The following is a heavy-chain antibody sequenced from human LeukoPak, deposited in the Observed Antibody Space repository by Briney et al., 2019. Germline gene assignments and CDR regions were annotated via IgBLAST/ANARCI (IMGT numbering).Heavy chain of an antibody. J-gene: IGHJ4*02. CDR2: IYSGGST. Sequence: GGSLRLSCAASGFTVSSNYMSWVRQAPGKGLEWVSVIYSGGSTYYADSVKGRFTISRDNSKNTLYLQMNSLRAEDTAVYYCASSPGAMEYYFDYWGQGTLATVSS. CDR1: GFTVSSNY. D-gene: IGHD5-18*01. V-gene: IGHV3-66*01. CDR3: ASSPGAMEYYFDY.